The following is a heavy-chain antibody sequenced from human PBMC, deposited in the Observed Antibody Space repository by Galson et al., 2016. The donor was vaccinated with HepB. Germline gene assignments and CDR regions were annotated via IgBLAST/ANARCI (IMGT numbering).Heavy chain of an antibody. CDR3: VRVLDRYNHPYDY. D-gene: IGHD5-24*01. V-gene: IGHV3-72*01. CDR1: GFTVSDYY. Sequence: SLRLSCAASGFTVSDYYMDWVRQAPGKGLERVGRVRNRVNSYTTEYAASVKGRFTVSSDDSQSSLYLQMNSLRTEDTAVYFCVRVLDRYNHPYDYWGQGTLVTVSS. CDR2: VRNRVNSYTT. J-gene: IGHJ4*02.